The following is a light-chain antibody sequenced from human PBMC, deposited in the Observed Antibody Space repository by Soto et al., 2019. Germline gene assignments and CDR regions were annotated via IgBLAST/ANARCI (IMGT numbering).Light chain of an antibody. CDR1: QPISDY. J-gene: IGKJ1*01. Sequence: DIQMTQSPSSLSASVGDRVTITCRTSQPISDYPNWYQQKPGKAPSLLIYTSSNLQTGVPFRFSGSGSGTHFTTTINSLXXXXXATYYCQQSYNTPRTFGQGTKVDIK. V-gene: IGKV1-39*01. CDR2: TSS. CDR3: QQSYNTPRT.